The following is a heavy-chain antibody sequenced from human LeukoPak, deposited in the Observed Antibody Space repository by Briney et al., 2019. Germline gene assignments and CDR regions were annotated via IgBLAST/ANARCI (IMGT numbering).Heavy chain of an antibody. V-gene: IGHV4-34*01. J-gene: IGHJ6*03. CDR1: GGSFSVYY. D-gene: IGHD2-15*01. Sequence: SETLSLTCAVYGGSFSVYYWSWIRQPPGKGLEWIGEINHSGSTNYNPSLKSRVTISVDTSKNQFSLKLSSVTAADTAVYYCARVLYCSGGSCTPYYYYYMDVWGKGTTVTVSS. CDR2: INHSGST. CDR3: ARVLYCSGGSCTPYYYYYMDV.